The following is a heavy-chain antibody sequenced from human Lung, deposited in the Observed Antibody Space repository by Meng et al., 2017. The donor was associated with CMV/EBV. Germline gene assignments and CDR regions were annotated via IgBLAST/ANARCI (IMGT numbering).Heavy chain of an antibody. V-gene: IGHV4-39*07. CDR3: ASAYSNSYIFDLDY. CDR2: MYYSGRT. Sequence: RVSVPCLVWLSRTLALIGTVCGVSISINNYYWILIGQPPGKGLECLGGMYYSGRTYFNPSLKSRVTISIETSKNQFSLKLNSVTAADTAIYYFASAYSNSYIFDLDYWGQGTLVTVSS. J-gene: IGHJ4*02. D-gene: IGHD6-6*01. CDR1: GVSISINNYY.